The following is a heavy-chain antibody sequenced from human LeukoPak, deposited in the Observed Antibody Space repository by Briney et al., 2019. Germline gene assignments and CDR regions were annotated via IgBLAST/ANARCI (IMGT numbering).Heavy chain of an antibody. CDR1: GGTFSSYA. CDR2: IIPIFGTA. D-gene: IGHD2-8*01. J-gene: IGHJ3*02. V-gene: IGHV1-69*05. CDR3: ARGRLMSPGAFDI. Sequence: SVKVSCKASGGTFSSYAISWVRQAPGQGLEWMGGIIPIFGTANYAQKFQGRVTITTDESTSTAYMELSSLRPEDTAVYYCARGRLMSPGAFDIWGQGTMATVSS.